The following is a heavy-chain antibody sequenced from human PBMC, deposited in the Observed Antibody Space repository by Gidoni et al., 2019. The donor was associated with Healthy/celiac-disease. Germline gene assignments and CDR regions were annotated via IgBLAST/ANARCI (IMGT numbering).Heavy chain of an antibody. V-gene: IGHV4-39*01. CDR3: ASYDFWSGYYGGTEY. CDR2: IYYSGST. CDR1: GGSIRSSSYY. J-gene: IGHJ4*02. Sequence: QLQLQESGPGLVKPSETLSLTCTVSGGSIRSSSYYWGWIRQPPGKGLEWIGSIYYSGSTYYNPSLKSRVTISVDTSKNQFSLKLSSVTAADTAVYYCASYDFWSGYYGGTEYWGQGTLVTVSS. D-gene: IGHD3-3*01.